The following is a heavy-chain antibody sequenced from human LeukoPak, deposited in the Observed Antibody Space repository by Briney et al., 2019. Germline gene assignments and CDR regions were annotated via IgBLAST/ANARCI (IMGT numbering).Heavy chain of an antibody. CDR2: IYYSGST. D-gene: IGHD3-10*01. V-gene: IGHV4-61*01. Sequence: PSETLSLTCTVSGGSVSSGSYYWRWIRQPPGKGLEWIGYIYYSGSTNYNPSLNSRVTISVDTSKTQFSLKLSSVTAADTAVYYCARFGEFLFDYWGQGTLVTVSS. CDR1: GGSVSSGSYY. CDR3: ARFGEFLFDY. J-gene: IGHJ4*02.